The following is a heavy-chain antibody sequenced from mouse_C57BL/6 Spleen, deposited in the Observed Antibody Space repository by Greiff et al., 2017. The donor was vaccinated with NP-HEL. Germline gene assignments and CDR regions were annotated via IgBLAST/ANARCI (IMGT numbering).Heavy chain of an antibody. CDR1: GFSLSTFGMG. Sequence: ESGPGILQPSQTLSLTCSFSGFSLSTFGMGVGWIRQPSGKGLEWLAPIWWDDDKYYNPALKSRLTISKDTSKHQVFLKIANVDTADTATYDCARIERAAQATFFDYWGQGTTLTVSS. CDR3: ARIERAAQATFFDY. J-gene: IGHJ2*01. CDR2: IWWDDDK. V-gene: IGHV8-8*01. D-gene: IGHD3-2*02.